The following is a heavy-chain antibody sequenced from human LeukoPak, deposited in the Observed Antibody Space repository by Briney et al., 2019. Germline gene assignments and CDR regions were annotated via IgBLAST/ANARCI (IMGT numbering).Heavy chain of an antibody. CDR1: GYTFTGYY. CDR2: INPNSGGT. V-gene: IGHV1-2*02. Sequence: ASVKVSCKASGYTFTGYYMHWMRQAPGQGLEWMGWINPNSGGTNYAQKFQGRVTMTRDTSISTAYMELSRLRSDDTAVYYCARGHTRITMLRGSRSAYYFDYWGQGTLVTVSS. J-gene: IGHJ4*02. D-gene: IGHD3-10*01. CDR3: ARGHTRITMLRGSRSAYYFDY.